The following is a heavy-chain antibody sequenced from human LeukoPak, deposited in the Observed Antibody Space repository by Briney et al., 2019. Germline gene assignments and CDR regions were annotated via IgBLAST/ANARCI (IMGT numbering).Heavy chain of an antibody. D-gene: IGHD6-13*01. V-gene: IGHV4-4*02. CDR1: GITFSRHW. J-gene: IGHJ4*02. CDR2: IYHSGST. Sequence: GSLRLSCVAAGITFSRHWMKWVRQAPGKGLEWIGEIYHSGSTNYNPSLKSRVTISVDKSKNQFSLKLSSVTAADTAVYYCAILGRAAAPDYWRQGTLVTVSS. CDR3: AILGRAAAPDY.